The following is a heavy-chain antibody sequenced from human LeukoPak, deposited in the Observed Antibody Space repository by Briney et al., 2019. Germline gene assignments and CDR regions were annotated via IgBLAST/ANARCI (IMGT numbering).Heavy chain of an antibody. CDR3: ARDNNWGSTHY. CDR2: IGGSGDNT. Sequence: GGSLRLSCAASGFTFSTYAMSWVRQAPGKGLEWVSEIGGSGDNTDYADSVEGRFTISRDNSKNTLYLQMNTLRAEDTAVYYCARDNNWGSTHYWGQGTLVTVSS. D-gene: IGHD7-27*01. V-gene: IGHV3-23*01. CDR1: GFTFSTYA. J-gene: IGHJ4*02.